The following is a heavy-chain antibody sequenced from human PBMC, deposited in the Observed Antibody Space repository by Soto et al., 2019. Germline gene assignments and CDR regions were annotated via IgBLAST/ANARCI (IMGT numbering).Heavy chain of an antibody. D-gene: IGHD2-2*01. V-gene: IGHV4-34*01. CDR2: INHSGST. CDR1: GGSFSGYY. Sequence: QVQLQQWGAGLLKPSETLSLTCAVYGGSFSGYYWSWIRQPPGKGLEWIGEINHSGSTNYNPSLKSRVTISVDTSKNQVYLTLSSVTAADTAVYYCARAPLGDIVVVPESDVWGQGTTVTVSS. J-gene: IGHJ6*02. CDR3: ARAPLGDIVVVPESDV.